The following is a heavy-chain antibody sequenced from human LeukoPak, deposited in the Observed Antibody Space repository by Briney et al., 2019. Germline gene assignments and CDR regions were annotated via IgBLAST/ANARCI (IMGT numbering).Heavy chain of an antibody. D-gene: IGHD3-10*01. CDR3: ARESSETMVRGAHFDY. V-gene: IGHV5-51*01. CDR2: IYPGDSDT. CDR1: GYSFTSYW. J-gene: IGHJ4*02. Sequence: GESLKISCKVSGYSFTSYWIGWVRQIPGKGLEWMGIIYPGDSDTRYSPSFQGKVTISADKSISTAYLQWSSLKASDTAMYYCARESSETMVRGAHFDYWGQGTLVTVSS.